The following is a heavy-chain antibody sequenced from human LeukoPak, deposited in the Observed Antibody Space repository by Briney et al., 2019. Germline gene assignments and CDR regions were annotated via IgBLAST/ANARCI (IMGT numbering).Heavy chain of an antibody. CDR1: GFTVSSSY. CDR3: ARDPGLERRAYDY. J-gene: IGHJ4*02. Sequence: PGGSLRLSCAASGFTVSSSYMSWVRQAPGKGLEWVSDMYSGGTTYHADSVKGRFTISRDNSKNTLYLQMNSLRAEDTAVYYCARDPGLERRAYDYWGQGTLVTVSS. CDR2: MYSGGTT. D-gene: IGHD1-1*01. V-gene: IGHV3-53*01.